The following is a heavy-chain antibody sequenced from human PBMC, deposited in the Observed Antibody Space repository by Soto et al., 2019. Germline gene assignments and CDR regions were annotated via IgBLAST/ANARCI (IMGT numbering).Heavy chain of an antibody. Sequence: GGSLRLSCAASGFTFSSYAMSWDRQAPGKGLEWVSAISGSGGSTYYADSVKGRFTISRDNSKNTLYLQMNSLRAEDTAVYYCAKDWGENYDFWSGYRPYYYGMDVWGQGTTVTVSS. CDR2: ISGSGGST. V-gene: IGHV3-23*01. J-gene: IGHJ6*02. CDR3: AKDWGENYDFWSGYRPYYYGMDV. CDR1: GFTFSSYA. D-gene: IGHD3-3*01.